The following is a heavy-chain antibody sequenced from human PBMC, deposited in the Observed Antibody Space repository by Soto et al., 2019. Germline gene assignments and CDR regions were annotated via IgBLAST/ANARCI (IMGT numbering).Heavy chain of an antibody. Sequence: GGSLRLSCAASGFTFSSYGMHWVRQAPGKGLEWVAVIWYDGSNKYYADSVKGRFTISRDNSKNTLYLQMNGLRAEDTAVYYCAREVRGSTYYYYGMDVWGQGTTVTVSS. D-gene: IGHD3-10*01. J-gene: IGHJ6*02. CDR2: IWYDGSNK. CDR3: AREVRGSTYYYYGMDV. CDR1: GFTFSSYG. V-gene: IGHV3-33*01.